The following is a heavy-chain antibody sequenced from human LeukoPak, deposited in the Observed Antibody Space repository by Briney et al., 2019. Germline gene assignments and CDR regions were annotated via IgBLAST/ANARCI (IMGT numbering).Heavy chain of an antibody. Sequence: GVFRRLSRLGCGCIIGSYWMTWLRQASWRGLEWVANIKGSDKGHVDSVKGRFSVSRDDARNSLYLQIDSLRAEDTAAYYCARDVDWNYDLWGQGTVVRFSS. CDR3: ARDVDWNYDL. CDR2: IKGSDK. J-gene: IGHJ4*02. V-gene: IGHV3-7*01. CDR1: GCIIGSYW. D-gene: IGHD1-7*01.